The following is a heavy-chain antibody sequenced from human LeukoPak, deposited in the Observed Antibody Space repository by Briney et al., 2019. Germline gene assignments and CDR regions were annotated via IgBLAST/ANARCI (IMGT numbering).Heavy chain of an antibody. V-gene: IGHV3-9*01. CDR1: GFTFDDYA. CDR2: ISWNSGSI. J-gene: IGHJ4*02. CDR3: AKGANYDSSGYLGY. D-gene: IGHD3-22*01. Sequence: GGSLRLSCAASGFTFDDYAMHWVRQAPGKGLEWVSGISWNSGSIGYADSVKGRFTISRDNAKNSLYLQMNSLRAEDTALYYCAKGANYDSSGYLGYWGQGTLVTVSS.